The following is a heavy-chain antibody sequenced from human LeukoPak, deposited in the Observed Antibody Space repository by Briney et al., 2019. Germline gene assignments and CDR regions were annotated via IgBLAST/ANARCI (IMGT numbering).Heavy chain of an antibody. CDR1: GFTFSSYA. J-gene: IGHJ4*02. V-gene: IGHV3-30*04. Sequence: GGSLRLSCAASGFTFSSYAMHWVRQAPGKGLEWVAVISYDGSNKYYADSVKGRFTISRDNSKNTLYLQMNSLRAEDTAVYYCAKAPYCTNGVCYDYWGQGTLVTVSS. CDR2: ISYDGSNK. CDR3: AKAPYCTNGVCYDY. D-gene: IGHD2-8*01.